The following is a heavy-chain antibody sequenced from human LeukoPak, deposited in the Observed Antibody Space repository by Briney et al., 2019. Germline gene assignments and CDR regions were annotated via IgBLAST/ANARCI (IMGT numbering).Heavy chain of an antibody. Sequence: GGSLRLSCAASGFTFSDYYMSWIRQAPGKGLEWVANIKQDGSEKYYVDSVKGRFTISRDNAKNSLYLQMNSLRAEDTAVYYCASHSSSWYWFDPWGQGTLVTVSS. CDR2: IKQDGSEK. V-gene: IGHV3-7*01. D-gene: IGHD6-13*01. CDR1: GFTFSDYY. J-gene: IGHJ5*02. CDR3: ASHSSSWYWFDP.